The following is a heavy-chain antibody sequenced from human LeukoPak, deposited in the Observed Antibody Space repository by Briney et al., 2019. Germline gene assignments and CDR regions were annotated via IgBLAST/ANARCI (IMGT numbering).Heavy chain of an antibody. CDR3: ATGLRWELLWDY. CDR2: FDPEDGET. J-gene: IGHJ4*02. CDR1: GYTFTGYY. D-gene: IGHD1-26*01. Sequence: ASVKVSCKASGYTFTGYYMHWVRQAPGKGLEWMGGFDPEDGETIYAQKFQGRVTMTEDTSTDTAYMELSSLRSEDTAVYYCATGLRWELLWDYWGQGTLVTVSS. V-gene: IGHV1-24*01.